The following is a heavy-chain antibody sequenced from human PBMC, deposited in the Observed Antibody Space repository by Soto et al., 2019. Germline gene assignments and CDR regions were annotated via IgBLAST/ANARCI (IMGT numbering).Heavy chain of an antibody. CDR2: IYYSGST. CDR3: ARHHSGSYYYWFDP. J-gene: IGHJ5*02. Sequence: SETLSLTCTVPGGSISSSSYYWGWIPQPPGKGLEWIGSIYYSGSTYYNPSLKSRVTISVDTSKNQFSLKLSSVTAADTAVYYCARHHSGSYYYWFDPWGQGTLVTVS. D-gene: IGHD1-26*01. V-gene: IGHV4-39*01. CDR1: GGSISSSSYY.